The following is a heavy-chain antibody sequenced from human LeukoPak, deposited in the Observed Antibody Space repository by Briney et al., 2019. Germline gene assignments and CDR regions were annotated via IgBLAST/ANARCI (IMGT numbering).Heavy chain of an antibody. CDR3: ASGVGATNYAFDI. CDR2: ISAYNGNT. J-gene: IGHJ3*02. D-gene: IGHD1-26*01. CDR1: GYTFTDYY. Sequence: ASVKVSCKASGYTFTDYYIHWMRQAPGQGLEWMGWISAYNGNTDYAQKLQGRVTMTTDTSTSTAHMELRSLRSDDTAVYYCASGVGATNYAFDIWGQGTMVTVSS. V-gene: IGHV1-18*04.